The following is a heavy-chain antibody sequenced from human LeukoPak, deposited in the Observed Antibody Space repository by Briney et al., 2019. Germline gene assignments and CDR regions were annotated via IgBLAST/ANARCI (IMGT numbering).Heavy chain of an antibody. CDR2: ISSSSSYI. J-gene: IGHJ4*02. D-gene: IGHD3-22*01. V-gene: IGHV3-21*01. Sequence: GGSLRLSCAASGFTFSSYSMNWVRQAPGKGLEWVSSISSSSSYIYYADSVKGRFTISRDNAKSSLYLQMNSLSVEDTAVYYCARDRYYYDRSGYYVNYFDYWGQGTLVTVSS. CDR3: ARDRYYYDRSGYYVNYFDY. CDR1: GFTFSSYS.